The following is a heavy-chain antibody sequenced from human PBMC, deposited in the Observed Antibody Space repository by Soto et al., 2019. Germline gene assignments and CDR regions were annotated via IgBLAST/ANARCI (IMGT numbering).Heavy chain of an antibody. J-gene: IGHJ4*01. CDR2: IYPYDSDT. Sequence: PGESLKISCKTSGYGFTSYWIGWVRQMRGKGMEWMGNIYPYDSDTRYSPSFQGQVTISADTSITTAYLQWSGLRASDTAMYFCARQLVGSIRGNFDYWGQGTLVTVSS. CDR3: ARQLVGSIRGNFDY. D-gene: IGHD1-26*01. CDR1: GYGFTSYW. V-gene: IGHV5-51*01.